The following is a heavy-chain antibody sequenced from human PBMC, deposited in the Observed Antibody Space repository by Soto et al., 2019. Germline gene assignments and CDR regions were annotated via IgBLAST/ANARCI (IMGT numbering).Heavy chain of an antibody. J-gene: IGHJ6*02. V-gene: IGHV3-9*01. CDR2: ISWNSGSI. D-gene: IGHD4-17*01. CDR3: AKDKVTRNYYYYGMGV. Sequence: GGSLRLSCAASGFTFDDYGMNWVRQAPGKGLEWVSGISWNSGSIGYADSVKGRFTISRDNTKKSLYLHMNSLRTEDTALYFCAKDKVTRNYYYYGMGVWGQGTTVTVSS. CDR1: GFTFDDYG.